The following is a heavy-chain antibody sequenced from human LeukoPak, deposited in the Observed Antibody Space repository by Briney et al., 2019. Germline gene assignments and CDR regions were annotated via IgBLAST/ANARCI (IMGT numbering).Heavy chain of an antibody. CDR1: GYTFTSYD. J-gene: IGHJ4*02. Sequence: ASVKVSCKASGYTFTSYDINWVRQATGQGLEWMGWMNPNSGNTGYAQKFQGRVTMTRNTSISTAYMELSSLRSEDTAVYYCARDRAGIAARSRSYYFDYWGQGTLDTVSS. V-gene: IGHV1-8*01. CDR3: ARDRAGIAARSRSYYFDY. CDR2: MNPNSGNT. D-gene: IGHD6-6*01.